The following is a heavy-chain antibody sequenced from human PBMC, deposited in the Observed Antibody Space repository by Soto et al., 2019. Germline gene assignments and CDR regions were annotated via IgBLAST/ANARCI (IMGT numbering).Heavy chain of an antibody. CDR2: ISWDGGST. D-gene: IGHD2-2*01. V-gene: IGHV3-43*01. CDR1: GFTFDDYT. CDR3: AKDICSSTSCRFSYYYYYGMDV. Sequence: EVQLVESGGVVVQPGGSLRLSCAASGFTFDDYTMHWVRQAPGKGLEWVSLISWDGGSTYYADSVKGRFTISRDNSENSLYLQMNSLRTEDTALYYCAKDICSSTSCRFSYYYYYGMDVWGQGTTVTVSS. J-gene: IGHJ6*02.